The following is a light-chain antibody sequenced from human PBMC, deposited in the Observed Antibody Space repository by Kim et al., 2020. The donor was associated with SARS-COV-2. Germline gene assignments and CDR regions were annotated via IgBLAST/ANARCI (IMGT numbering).Light chain of an antibody. J-gene: IGKJ1*01. CDR3: KQDQKSPWT. CDR2: GAS. V-gene: IGKV3-20*01. Sequence: IVLTQSPGTLSLSPGERATLSCRASQTVNSMYLAWYQQKPGQAPRLLIYGASNRATGIPDRFSGSGSGTDFTLSISRLEPEDCAVYYCKQDQKSPWTFGQGTKVDIK. CDR1: QTVNSMY.